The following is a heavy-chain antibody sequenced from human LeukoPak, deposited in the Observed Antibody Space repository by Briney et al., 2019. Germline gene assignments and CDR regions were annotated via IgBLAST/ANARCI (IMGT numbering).Heavy chain of an antibody. J-gene: IGHJ6*03. CDR1: GFTVSLHA. Sequence: GSSLRLSCVAAGFTVSLHALHWVRQAPGRGLDWVAFISHAGGNQHLADSVEARFTISSVRSTNKVYMQMKGLRREDTGVYYCARDGVGGRAYSYYHYMDVWGRGTTVIVSS. D-gene: IGHD3-16*01. CDR3: ARDGVGGRAYSYYHYMDV. V-gene: IGHV3-30*06. CDR2: ISHAGGNQ.